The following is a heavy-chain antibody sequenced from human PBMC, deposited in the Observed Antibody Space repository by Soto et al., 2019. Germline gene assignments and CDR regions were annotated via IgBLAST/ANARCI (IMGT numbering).Heavy chain of an antibody. CDR2: INSDGDPT. V-gene: IGHV3-64D*08. CDR3: VTEGFDI. J-gene: IGHJ3*02. Sequence: GGSLRLSCSASGFTFNKYGMKWVRQAPGKGLEYVSAINSDGDPTYNGDSVRGRFTISRDNSKTTLYLQMSSLRTEDSAIYYCVTEGFDIWGQGTMVTVSS. CDR1: GFTFNKYG.